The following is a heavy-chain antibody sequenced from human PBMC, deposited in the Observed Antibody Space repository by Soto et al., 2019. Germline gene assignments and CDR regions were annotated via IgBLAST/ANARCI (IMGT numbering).Heavy chain of an antibody. V-gene: IGHV3-9*01. CDR1: GFTFDDYA. J-gene: IGHJ4*02. CDR3: AKSEVWRADTVTTGEFDY. CDR2: ISWNSGSI. D-gene: IGHD4-17*01. Sequence: GGSLRLSCAASGFTFDDYAMHWVRQAPGKGLEWVSGISWNSGSIAYADSVKGRFTISRDNAKNSLYLQMNSLRAEDTALYYCAKSEVWRADTVTTGEFDYWGQGTLVTVSS.